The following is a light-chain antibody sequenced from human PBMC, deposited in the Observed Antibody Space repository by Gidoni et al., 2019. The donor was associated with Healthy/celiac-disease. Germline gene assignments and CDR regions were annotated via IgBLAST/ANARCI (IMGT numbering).Light chain of an antibody. CDR1: QSVLYSSNNKNY. J-gene: IGKJ4*01. Sequence: DIVMTQSPDSLAVSLGERATINCKSSQSVLYSSNNKNYLAWYQQKPGQPPKLLISWASTRESGVPDRFSGSGSGTDFTLTISSLQAEDVAVYYCQQYYSTPGVTFGGGTKVEIK. V-gene: IGKV4-1*01. CDR3: QQYYSTPGVT. CDR2: WAS.